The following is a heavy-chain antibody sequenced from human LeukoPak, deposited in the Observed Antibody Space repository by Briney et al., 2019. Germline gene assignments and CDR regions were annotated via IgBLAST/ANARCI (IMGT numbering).Heavy chain of an antibody. J-gene: IGHJ4*02. Sequence: ASVEVSCKASGGTFSSYAISWVRQAPGQGLEWMGGIIPIFGTANYAQKFQGRVTITADESTSTAYMELSSLRSDDTAVYYCARDEGYFDWFHASFDYWGQGTLVTVSS. D-gene: IGHD3-9*01. CDR1: GGTFSSYA. CDR3: ARDEGYFDWFHASFDY. V-gene: IGHV1-69*13. CDR2: IIPIFGTA.